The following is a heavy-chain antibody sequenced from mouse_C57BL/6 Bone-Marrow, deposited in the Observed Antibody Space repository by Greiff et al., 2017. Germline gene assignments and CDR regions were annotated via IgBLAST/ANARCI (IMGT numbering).Heavy chain of an antibody. CDR2: IYPRDGST. D-gene: IGHD1-1*01. CDR3: ARYTTVAHYAMDY. Sequence: QFQLQQSGPELVKPGASVKLSCKASGYTFTSYDINWVKQRPGQGLEWIGWIYPRDGSTKYNEKFKGKATLTVDTSSSTAYMELHSLTSEDSAVYFCARYTTVAHYAMDYWGQGTSVTVSS. CDR1: GYTFTSYD. V-gene: IGHV1-85*01. J-gene: IGHJ4*01.